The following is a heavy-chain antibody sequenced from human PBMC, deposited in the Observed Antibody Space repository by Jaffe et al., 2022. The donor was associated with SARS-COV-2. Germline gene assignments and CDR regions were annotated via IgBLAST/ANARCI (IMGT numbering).Heavy chain of an antibody. D-gene: IGHD5-12*01. V-gene: IGHV3-23*01. Sequence: EVQLLESGGGLVQPGGSLRLSCAASGFTFSTYAMSWFRQAPGKGLEWVSALIDSGGSTYYADSVKGRFTISRDNSRSTLYLQMNSLRAEDTAVYYCAKTAKIVATWDCFDSWGQGTLVTVSS. CDR3: AKTAKIVATWDCFDS. CDR1: GFTFSTYA. J-gene: IGHJ4*02. CDR2: LIDSGGST.